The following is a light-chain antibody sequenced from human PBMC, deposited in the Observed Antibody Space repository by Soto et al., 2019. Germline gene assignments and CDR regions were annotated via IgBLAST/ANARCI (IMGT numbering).Light chain of an antibody. Sequence: QSVLTQPPSVSAAPGQHVTISCSGSSSNIGDNYVSWYQQLPGTAPKLLIYDNDKRPSGIPDRFSGSKSATSATLGITGLQTGDEADYYCGTWDNSLSAGVFGTGTKVTVL. CDR1: SSNIGDNY. CDR3: GTWDNSLSAGV. V-gene: IGLV1-51*01. CDR2: DND. J-gene: IGLJ1*01.